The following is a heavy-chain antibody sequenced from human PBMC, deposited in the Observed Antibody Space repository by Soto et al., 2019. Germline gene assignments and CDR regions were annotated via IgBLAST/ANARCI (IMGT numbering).Heavy chain of an antibody. Sequence: SLRLSCAASGFTFSSYAMNWVRQAPGKGLEWVSVISGSGDSTYYADSVKGRFTISRDNSKNTLYLQMNSLRAEDTAVYYCARRSSGWYFDYSGQGTLVTVSS. CDR3: ARRSSGWYFDY. CDR1: GFTFSSYA. J-gene: IGHJ4*02. CDR2: ISGSGDST. V-gene: IGHV3-23*01. D-gene: IGHD6-19*01.